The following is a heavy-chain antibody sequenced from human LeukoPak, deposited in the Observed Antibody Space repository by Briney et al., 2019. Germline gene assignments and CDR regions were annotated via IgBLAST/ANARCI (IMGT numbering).Heavy chain of an antibody. Sequence: SETLSLTCTVSGGSVTSYYWSWIRQPPGKGLEWIGYIYYTGSTNYNPSLKSRVTISVDTSKNQFSLKLSSVTAADTAVYYCARSVGLGYCSGGSCYSDWFDPWGQGTLVTVSS. CDR1: GGSVTSYY. V-gene: IGHV4-59*08. CDR2: IYYTGST. D-gene: IGHD2-15*01. J-gene: IGHJ5*02. CDR3: ARSVGLGYCSGGSCYSDWFDP.